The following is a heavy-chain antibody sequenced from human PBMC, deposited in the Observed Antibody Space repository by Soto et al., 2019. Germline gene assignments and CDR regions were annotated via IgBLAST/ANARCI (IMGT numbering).Heavy chain of an antibody. V-gene: IGHV3-23*01. D-gene: IGHD2-15*01. J-gene: IGHJ4*02. CDR2: ISASGGSI. Sequence: EVQLLESGGGLVQPGESPRLSCAASGFTFSSYAMSWVRQAPGKGLEWVSVISASGGSIYYADSVKGRFTISRDNSKNTLYLQMTSLRAEDTAVYYCAKLLSPDDYWGQGTLVTVSS. CDR3: AKLLSPDDY. CDR1: GFTFSSYA.